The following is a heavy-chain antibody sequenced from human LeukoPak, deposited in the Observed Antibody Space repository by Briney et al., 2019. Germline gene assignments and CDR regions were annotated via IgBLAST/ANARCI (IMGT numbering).Heavy chain of an antibody. Sequence: PGGSLRLSCAASGFTFSGYGMSWVRQAPGKGLEWVAVISYDGSNKFYADSVGGRFTISRDNSKNTLFLQMNSLRPEDTAVYYCARGPDYDILADYFDYWGQGTLVTVSS. J-gene: IGHJ4*02. V-gene: IGHV3-30*03. D-gene: IGHD3-9*01. CDR1: GFTFSGYG. CDR2: ISYDGSNK. CDR3: ARGPDYDILADYFDY.